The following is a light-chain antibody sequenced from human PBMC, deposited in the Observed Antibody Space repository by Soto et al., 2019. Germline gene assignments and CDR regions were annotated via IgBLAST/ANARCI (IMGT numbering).Light chain of an antibody. CDR1: QGIRND. CDR2: AAS. J-gene: IGKJ4*01. V-gene: IGKV1-6*01. CDR3: LQNHNYPLT. Sequence: AIQMTQSPSSLSASVGDRVTITCRASQGIRNDLAWYQQKPGKAPKLLISAASNLQSGVPSRFSGSGSGTDFTLTINSLQPEDFATYYCLQNHNYPLTFGGGTKVKIK.